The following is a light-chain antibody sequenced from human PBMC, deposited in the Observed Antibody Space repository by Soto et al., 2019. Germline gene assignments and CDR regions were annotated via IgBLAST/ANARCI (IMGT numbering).Light chain of an antibody. Sequence: EIVLTQSPDTLSLSPGERATLSCRASQSVSSSHLAWYQQKPGQAPRLLIYGASSRATGIPDRFSASGSGTDFNLTISRLEPEDSAVYCCQQYDTSPLTFGGGTKVEIK. CDR1: QSVSSSH. CDR3: QQYDTSPLT. V-gene: IGKV3-20*01. J-gene: IGKJ4*01. CDR2: GAS.